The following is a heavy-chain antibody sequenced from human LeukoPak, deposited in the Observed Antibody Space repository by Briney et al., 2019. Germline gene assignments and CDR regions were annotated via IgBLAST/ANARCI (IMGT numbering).Heavy chain of an antibody. Sequence: PGGSLRLSCAASQFSISYDWMHRVRQAPGKGLEWVASIKEDGRDIHYLDSVKGRFSISRDNAKNSLYLEMNTLRAEDTAVYYCVRGSGWFFGLWGQGSLVTVSS. J-gene: IGHJ4*02. CDR1: QFSISYDW. D-gene: IGHD6-19*01. V-gene: IGHV3-7*01. CDR2: IKEDGRDI. CDR3: VRGSGWFFGL.